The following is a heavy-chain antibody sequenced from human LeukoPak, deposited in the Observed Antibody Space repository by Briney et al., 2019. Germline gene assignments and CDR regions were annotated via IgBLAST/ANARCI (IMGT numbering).Heavy chain of an antibody. Sequence: ASVKVSCKASGYTFTSCGISWVRQAPGQGLEWMGWISAYNGNTNYAQKLQGRVTMTTDTSTSTAYMELRSLRSDDTAVYYCARVGGMGAAGTHFDYWGQGTLVTVSS. D-gene: IGHD6-13*01. J-gene: IGHJ4*02. CDR2: ISAYNGNT. V-gene: IGHV1-18*01. CDR3: ARVGGMGAAGTHFDY. CDR1: GYTFTSCG.